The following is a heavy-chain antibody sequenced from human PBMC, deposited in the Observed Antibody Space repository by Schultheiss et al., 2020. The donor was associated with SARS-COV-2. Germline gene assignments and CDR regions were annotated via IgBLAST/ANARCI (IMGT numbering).Heavy chain of an antibody. Sequence: GESLKISCKGSGYSFTSYWISWVRQMPGKGLEWMGIIYPGDSDTRYSPSFQGQVTISADKSISTAYLQWSSLKASDTAMYYCARHGITMVRGADPGYYYYGMDVWGQGTTVTVSS. CDR2: IYPGDSDT. V-gene: IGHV5-51*01. J-gene: IGHJ6*02. CDR1: GYSFTSYW. CDR3: ARHGITMVRGADPGYYYYGMDV. D-gene: IGHD3-10*01.